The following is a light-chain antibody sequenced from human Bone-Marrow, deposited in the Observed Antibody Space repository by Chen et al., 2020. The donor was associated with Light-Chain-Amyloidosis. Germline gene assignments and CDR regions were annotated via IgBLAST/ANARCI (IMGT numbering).Light chain of an antibody. CDR2: EDI. J-gene: IGLJ3*02. CDR3: YSTNILGNQRV. CDR1: ALPRKY. Sequence: SYELTQPPSVSVSPGQTARITCSGDALPRKYAFWYQQKSGQAPVLVIFEDIKRPSGIPDSFSGSTSGTVATLTISGGQVEDEADYYCYSTNILGNQRVFGRGTKLTIL. V-gene: IGLV3-10*01.